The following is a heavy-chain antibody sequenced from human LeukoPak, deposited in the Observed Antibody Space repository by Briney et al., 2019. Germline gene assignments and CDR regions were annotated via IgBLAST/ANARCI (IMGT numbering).Heavy chain of an antibody. J-gene: IGHJ4*02. V-gene: IGHV4-34*01. CDR1: GGSFSGYY. CDR2: INHSGST. D-gene: IGHD1-26*01. CDR3: ARTIVGARRAFNY. Sequence: SETLSLTCAAYGGSFSGYYWSWIRQPPGKGLEWIGEINHSGSTNYNPSLKSRVTISVDTSKNQFSLKLSSVTAADTAVYYCARTIVGARRAFNYWGQGTLVTASS.